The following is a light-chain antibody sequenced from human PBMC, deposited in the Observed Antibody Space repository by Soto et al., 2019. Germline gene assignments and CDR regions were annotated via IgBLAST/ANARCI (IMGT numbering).Light chain of an antibody. CDR1: QRITTY. V-gene: IGKV1-39*01. CDR2: TSG. J-gene: IGKJ2*01. Sequence: IQMTQSPSSLSASVGDRVTITCRASQRITTYLNWYQQKPGEAPKLLISTSGTLQRGVPSRFSGSGSGTDFTLTIPALLPKDVATFFCQQTYSTPYTFGHGTKLEIK. CDR3: QQTYSTPYT.